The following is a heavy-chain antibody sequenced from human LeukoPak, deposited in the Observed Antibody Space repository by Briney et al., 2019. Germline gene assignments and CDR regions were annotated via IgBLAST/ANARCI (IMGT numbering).Heavy chain of an antibody. CDR1: GGSVNSGSYS. CDR3: TRDRKLNYYDSGGYHDF. V-gene: IGHV4-61*01. D-gene: IGHD3-22*01. J-gene: IGHJ4*02. Sequence: PSETLSLTCTVSGGSVNSGSYSWSWIRQPPGRGLEWIGNIFYSGSTNYNSSLKSRVTISVDTAKNQFSLELSSVTAADTAVYYCTRDRKLNYYDSGGYHDFWGQGTLVTVSS. CDR2: IFYSGST.